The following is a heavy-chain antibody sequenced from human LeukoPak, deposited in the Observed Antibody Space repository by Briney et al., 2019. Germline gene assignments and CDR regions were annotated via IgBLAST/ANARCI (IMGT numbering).Heavy chain of an antibody. CDR2: ISAYNGNT. CDR1: GYTFTSYD. D-gene: IGHD3-10*01. J-gene: IGHJ4*02. Sequence: GASVKVSCKASGYTFTSYDINWVRQATGQGLEWMGWISAYNGNTNYAQKLQGRVTMTTDTSTSTAYMELRSLRSDDTAVYYCARDARITMVRGVTRSGYWGQGTLVTVSS. CDR3: ARDARITMVRGVTRSGY. V-gene: IGHV1-18*01.